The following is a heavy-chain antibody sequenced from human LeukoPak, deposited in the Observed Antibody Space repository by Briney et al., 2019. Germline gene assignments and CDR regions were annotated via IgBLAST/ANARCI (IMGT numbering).Heavy chain of an antibody. CDR1: GASISSSSYY. D-gene: IGHD2-2*01. V-gene: IGHV4-39*07. CDR3: ARDPHCSSTNCPFDY. J-gene: IGHJ4*02. Sequence: PSETLSLTCTVSGASISSSSYYWVWIRQPPGRGLEWIGYIYRSENTNYNPSLKSRVTMSVDKSKNQFSLKLSSVTAADTAVYYCARDPHCSSTNCPFDYWGQGTLVIVSS. CDR2: IYRSENT.